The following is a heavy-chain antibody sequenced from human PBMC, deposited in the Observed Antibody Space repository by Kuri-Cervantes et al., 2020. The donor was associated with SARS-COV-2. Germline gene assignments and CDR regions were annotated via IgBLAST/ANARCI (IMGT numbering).Heavy chain of an antibody. CDR2: IIPIFGTA. D-gene: IGHD6-13*01. V-gene: IGHV1-69*13. Sequence: SVKVSCKASGGTFSSYTISWVRQAPGQGLEWMGGIIPIFGTANYAQKFQGRLTITADESTSTAYMELSSLRSGDTAVYYCARDQDFHSRSWYRTMDYWGQGTLVTVSS. J-gene: IGHJ4*02. CDR1: GGTFSSYT. CDR3: ARDQDFHSRSWYRTMDY.